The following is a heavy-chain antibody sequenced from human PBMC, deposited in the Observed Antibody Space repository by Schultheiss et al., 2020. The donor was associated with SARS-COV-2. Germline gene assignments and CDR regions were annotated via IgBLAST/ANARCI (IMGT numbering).Heavy chain of an antibody. CDR3: ARGQQLGDNWFDP. CDR1: GFTFSSYS. J-gene: IGHJ5*02. Sequence: GGSLRLSCAASGFTFSSYSMNWVRQAPGKGLEWVSSISSSSSYIYYADSVKGRFTISRDNAKNSLYLQMNSLRAEDTAVYYCARGQQLGDNWFDPWGQGTLVTVS. V-gene: IGHV3-21*01. D-gene: IGHD6-13*01. CDR2: ISSSSSYI.